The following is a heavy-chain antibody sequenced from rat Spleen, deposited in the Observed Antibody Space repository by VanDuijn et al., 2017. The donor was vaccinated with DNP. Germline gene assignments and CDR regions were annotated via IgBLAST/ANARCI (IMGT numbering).Heavy chain of an antibody. CDR3: VRAYYGYKAYFDY. Sequence: QVQLKESGPGLVQPSQTLSLACTVSGFSLTSYHVHWVRQPSGKGLEGMGVIWTGGSTEYNSALKSRLSISRDISKSQVFLKMNSLQTEDTATYYCVRAYYGYKAYFDYWGQGVMVTVSS. CDR1: GFSLTSYH. V-gene: IGHV2-30*01. CDR2: IWTGGST. D-gene: IGHD1-9*01. J-gene: IGHJ2*01.